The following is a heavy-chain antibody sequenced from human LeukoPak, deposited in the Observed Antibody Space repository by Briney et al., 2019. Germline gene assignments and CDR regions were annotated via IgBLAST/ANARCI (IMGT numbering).Heavy chain of an antibody. Sequence: SETLSLTCTVSGGSISSYYWSWIRQPPGKGLEWIGYIYYSGSTNYNPSLKGRVTISVGTSKNQFSLKLSSVTAADTAVYYCATGHYYGSGSIDFDYWGQGTLVTVSS. CDR3: ATGHYYGSGSIDFDY. CDR1: GGSISSYY. J-gene: IGHJ4*02. V-gene: IGHV4-59*01. CDR2: IYYSGST. D-gene: IGHD3-10*01.